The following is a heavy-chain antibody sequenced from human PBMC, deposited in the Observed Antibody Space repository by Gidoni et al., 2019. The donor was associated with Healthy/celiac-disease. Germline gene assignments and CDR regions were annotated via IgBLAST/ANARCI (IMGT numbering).Heavy chain of an antibody. CDR2: IYYSGST. Sequence: QLQLQESGPGLVKPSETLSLTCTVSGGSISSRSYYWGWIRQPPGKGLEWIGSIYYSGSTYYNPSLKSRVTISVDTSKNQFSLKLSSVTAADTAVYYCASLPGYCSSTSCYRADYWGQGTLVTVSS. V-gene: IGHV4-39*01. D-gene: IGHD2-2*01. CDR3: ASLPGYCSSTSCYRADY. J-gene: IGHJ4*02. CDR1: GGSISSRSYY.